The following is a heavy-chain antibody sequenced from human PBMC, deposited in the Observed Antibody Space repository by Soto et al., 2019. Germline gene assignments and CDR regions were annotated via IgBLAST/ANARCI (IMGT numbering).Heavy chain of an antibody. V-gene: IGHV4-38-2*01. D-gene: IGHD3-16*01. CDR3: ARPFGTADLPDAFDI. Sequence: SETLSLTCAVSGYSISSGYYWGWIRQPPGKGLEWIGSIYHSGSTYYNPSLKSRVTISVDTSKNQFSLKLSSVTAADTAVYHCARPFGTADLPDAFDIWGQGTMVTVSS. J-gene: IGHJ3*02. CDR1: GYSISSGYY. CDR2: IYHSGST.